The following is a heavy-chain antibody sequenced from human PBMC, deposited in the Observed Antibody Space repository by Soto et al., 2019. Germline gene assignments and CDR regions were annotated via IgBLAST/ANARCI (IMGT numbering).Heavy chain of an antibody. Sequence: PSETLSLTCSVSGAPITSNYWTWIRQPPGKGLEWIGYLDHQGYSNYSPSLRSRVSMSIDTSKNQLSLKVHSVTAADTAVYYCARVSVTGYFDWLDPWGQGTL. V-gene: IGHV4-59*01. J-gene: IGHJ5*02. CDR1: GAPITSNY. D-gene: IGHD3-9*01. CDR3: ARVSVTGYFDWLDP. CDR2: LDHQGYS.